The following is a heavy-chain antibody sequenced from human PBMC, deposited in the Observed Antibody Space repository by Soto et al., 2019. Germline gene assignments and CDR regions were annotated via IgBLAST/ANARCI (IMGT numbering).Heavy chain of an antibody. CDR2: IIPIFGTA. J-gene: IGHJ6*02. D-gene: IGHD2-15*01. CDR1: GGTFSSYA. V-gene: IGHV1-69*13. CDR3: ARDHCSGGSCYSGALYYGMDV. Sequence: SVKVSCKASGGTFSSYAISWVRQAPGQGLEWMGGIIPIFGTANYAQKFQGRVTITADESTSTAYMELSSLRSEDTAVYYCARDHCSGGSCYSGALYYGMDVWGQGTTVTVSS.